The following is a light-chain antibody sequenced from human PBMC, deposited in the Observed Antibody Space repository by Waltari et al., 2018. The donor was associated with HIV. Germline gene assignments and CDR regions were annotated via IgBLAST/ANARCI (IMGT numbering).Light chain of an antibody. CDR3: STYTSISAFDVV. J-gene: IGLJ2*01. V-gene: IGLV2-14*01. CDR2: DVS. Sequence: QSALTQPASVSGSPGQSITISCTGTSSDVGGYNYVSWYQQPPGKAPKLMIYDVSNRPTGVSNRFSGSKSGNPASLTLSGLQAEDEADYYCSTYTSISAFDVVFGGGTKLTVL. CDR1: SSDVGGYNY.